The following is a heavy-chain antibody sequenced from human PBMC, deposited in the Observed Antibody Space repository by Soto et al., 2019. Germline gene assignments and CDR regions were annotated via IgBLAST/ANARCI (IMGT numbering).Heavy chain of an antibody. V-gene: IGHV1-69*01. CDR1: VYTNRVYL. J-gene: IGHJ6*02. CDR3: ARDISSGYYGYYGMDV. D-gene: IGHD3-22*01. Sequence: LVNRSRKTSVYTNRVYLGGWGSKATGKGLEWMGGIIPIFGTANYAQKFQGRVTITADESTSTAYMELSSLRSEDTAVYYCARDISSGYYGYYGMDVWGQGTTVTVSS. CDR2: IIPIFGTA.